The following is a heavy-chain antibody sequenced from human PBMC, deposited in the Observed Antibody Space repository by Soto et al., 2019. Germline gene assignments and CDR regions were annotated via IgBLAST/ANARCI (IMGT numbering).Heavy chain of an antibody. J-gene: IGHJ4*02. CDR3: ARGASLLTGYLDY. CDR2: IYYSGST. Sequence: QLQLQESGPGLVKPSQTLSLTCTVSGGSISSGDYYWSWIRQPPGKGLEWIGYIYYSGSTYYNPSLKSRVTISVDTSKNQFSLKLSSVTAADTAVYYCARGASLLTGYLDYWGQGTLVTVSS. D-gene: IGHD3-9*01. CDR1: GGSISSGDYY. V-gene: IGHV4-30-4*01.